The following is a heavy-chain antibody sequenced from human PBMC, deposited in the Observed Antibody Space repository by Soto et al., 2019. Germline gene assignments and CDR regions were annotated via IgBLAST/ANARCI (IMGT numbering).Heavy chain of an antibody. CDR3: ARDGSFSSSWYFSVYFDD. Sequence: GWSLRLSCAASGSTFSSYWMSWVRQAPGKGLEWVANIKQDGSEKYYVDSVKGRFTISRDNAKNSLYLQMNSLRAEDTAVYYGARDGSFSSSWYFSVYFDDWGQGTLFTVSS. V-gene: IGHV3-7*03. D-gene: IGHD6-13*01. CDR1: GSTFSSYW. J-gene: IGHJ4*02. CDR2: IKQDGSEK.